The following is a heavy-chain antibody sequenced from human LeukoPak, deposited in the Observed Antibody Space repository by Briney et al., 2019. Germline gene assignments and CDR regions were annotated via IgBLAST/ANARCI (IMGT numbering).Heavy chain of an antibody. Sequence: GASVKVSCKASGYTFTSYGISWVRQAPGQGLEWMGWISAYNGNTNYAQKFQGRVTITADKSTSTAYMELSSLRSEDTAVYYCARNGGNPNYYYYYGMDVWGKGTTVTVSS. J-gene: IGHJ6*04. CDR2: ISAYNGNT. CDR1: GYTFTSYG. CDR3: ARNGGNPNYYYYYGMDV. V-gene: IGHV1-18*04. D-gene: IGHD4-23*01.